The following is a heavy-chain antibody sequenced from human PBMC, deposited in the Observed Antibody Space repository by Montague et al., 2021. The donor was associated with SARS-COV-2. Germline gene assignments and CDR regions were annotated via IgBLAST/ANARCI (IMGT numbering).Heavy chain of an antibody. J-gene: IGHJ4*02. CDR3: ARLDVGYCTNGVCYTACDY. CDR1: GGSISSYY. Sequence: SETLSLTCTVSGGSISSYYWSWIRQPPGKGLEWIGYIYYSGSTNYNPSLKSRVTISVDTSKNQFSLKLSSVTAADTAVYYCARLDVGYCTNGVCYTACDYWGQGTLVTVSS. CDR2: IYYSGST. D-gene: IGHD2-8*01. V-gene: IGHV4-59*08.